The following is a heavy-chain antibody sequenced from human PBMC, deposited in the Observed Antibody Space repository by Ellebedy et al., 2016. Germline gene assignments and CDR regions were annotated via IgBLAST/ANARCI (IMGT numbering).Heavy chain of an antibody. CDR1: GGSVSSTSDY. D-gene: IGHD3-10*01. CDR2: IYYNGIT. CDR3: ARGGGTFDY. V-gene: IGHV4-61*01. J-gene: IGHJ4*02. Sequence: SETLSLTXTVSGGSVSSTSDYWSWIRQPPGKGLEWIGYIYYNGITNYNPSLKSRFTMSLDTSKNQFPLNLSSVTAADTAVYYCARGGGTFDYWGQGTLVTVSS.